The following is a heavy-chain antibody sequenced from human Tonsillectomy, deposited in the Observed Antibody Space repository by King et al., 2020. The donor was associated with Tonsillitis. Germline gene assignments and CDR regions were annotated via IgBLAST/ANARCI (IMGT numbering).Heavy chain of an antibody. CDR1: GFSFSSYA. V-gene: IGHV3-23*04. D-gene: IGHD4-17*01. CDR3: AKTVDYGDYGGWYFDL. Sequence: EVQLVESGGGLVQPGGSLRLSCAASGFSFSSYAMSWVRQAPGKGLEWVSVISDRGGSIYYADSVKGQFTISRDNSKNTLYLQMNSLRAEDTAIYYCAKTVDYGDYGGWYFDLWGRGTLVTVSS. J-gene: IGHJ2*01. CDR2: ISDRGGSI.